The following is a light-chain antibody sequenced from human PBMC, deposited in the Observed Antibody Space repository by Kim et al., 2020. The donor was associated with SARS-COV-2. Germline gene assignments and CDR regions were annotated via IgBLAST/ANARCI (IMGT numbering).Light chain of an antibody. CDR3: QKYNSAPPLT. J-gene: IGKJ4*01. CDR1: QGISSY. V-gene: IGKV1-27*01. Sequence: ASVGDSVTITCRASQGISSYLAWYQQKPGKVPKLLIYAASTLQSGVPSRFSGSGSGTDFTLSISSLQPEDAATYYCQKYNSAPPLTFGGGTKLEI. CDR2: AAS.